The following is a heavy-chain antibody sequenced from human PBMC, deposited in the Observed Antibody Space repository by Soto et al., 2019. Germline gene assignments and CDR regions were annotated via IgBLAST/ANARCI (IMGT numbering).Heavy chain of an antibody. D-gene: IGHD2-21*01. V-gene: IGHV1-18*04. J-gene: IGHJ6*02. CDR2: ISGYNGNT. Sequence: QVQLVQSGAEVKKPGASVKVSCKASGYTFTSDGVSWVRQAPGQGLEWMGWISGYNGNTNYAQRFRDRVTLTTDTSTSTAYMELRSLRSDESAVYYCARDAHCGGAPGWRAMDVWGQGTTITVSS. CDR1: GYTFTSDG. CDR3: ARDAHCGGAPGWRAMDV.